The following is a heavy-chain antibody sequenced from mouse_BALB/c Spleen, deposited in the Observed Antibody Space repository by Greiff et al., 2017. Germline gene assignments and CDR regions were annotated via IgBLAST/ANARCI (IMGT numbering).Heavy chain of an antibody. CDR1: GYTFTSYW. D-gene: IGHD1-1*01. Sequence: QVQLQQSGAELAKPGASVKMSCKASGYTFTSYWMHWVKQRPGQGLEWIGYINPSTGYTEYNQKFKDKATLTADKSSSTAYMQLSSLTSEDSAVYYCARRGSSRDYWGQGTTLTVSS. J-gene: IGHJ2*01. CDR3: ARRGSSRDY. CDR2: INPSTGYT. V-gene: IGHV1-7*01.